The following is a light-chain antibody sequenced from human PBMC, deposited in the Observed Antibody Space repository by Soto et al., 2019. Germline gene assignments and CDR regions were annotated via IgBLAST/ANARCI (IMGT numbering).Light chain of an antibody. V-gene: IGLV1-40*01. CDR1: SSNIGAGSD. J-gene: IGLJ1*01. Sequence: QSVLTQPPSVSGAPGQRVTISCTGSSSNIGAGSDVHWYQQLPGTAPKLLIYGNSNRPSGVPDRFSGSKSGTSASLAITGLQAEDEADYYCQSYDSSLSGSYVFGTGTKV. CDR2: GNS. CDR3: QSYDSSLSGSYV.